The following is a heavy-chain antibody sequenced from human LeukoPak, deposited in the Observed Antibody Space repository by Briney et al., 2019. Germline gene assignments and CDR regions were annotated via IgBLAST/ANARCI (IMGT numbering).Heavy chain of an antibody. J-gene: IGHJ4*02. Sequence: GASVKVSCKASGGTFSSYAISWVRQAPGQGLEWMGIINPSGGSTSYAQKFQGRVTMTRDTSTSTVYMELSSLRSEDTAVYYCARDDSSGYHTDYWGQGTLVTVSS. V-gene: IGHV1-46*01. CDR1: GGTFSSYA. D-gene: IGHD3-22*01. CDR3: ARDDSSGYHTDY. CDR2: INPSGGST.